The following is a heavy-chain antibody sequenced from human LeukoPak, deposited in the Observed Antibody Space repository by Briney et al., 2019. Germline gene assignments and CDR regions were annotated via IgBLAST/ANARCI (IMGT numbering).Heavy chain of an antibody. V-gene: IGHV1-46*01. D-gene: IGHD2-15*01. J-gene: IGHJ4*02. CDR3: ANQGSGGSSGFDY. Sequence: ALVKVSCKASGYTFTSYGISWVRQAPGQGLEWMGIINPSDDSTGYALKFQDRLTMTRDLSTSTVYMELSSLRSEDTAVYYCANQGSGGSSGFDYWGQGTLVTVSS. CDR2: INPSDDST. CDR1: GYTFTSYG.